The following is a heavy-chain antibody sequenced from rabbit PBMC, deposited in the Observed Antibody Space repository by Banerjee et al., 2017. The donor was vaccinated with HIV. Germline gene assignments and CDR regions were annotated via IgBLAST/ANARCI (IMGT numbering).Heavy chain of an antibody. V-gene: IGHV1S7*01. CDR3: VRGASSSGYYSL. J-gene: IGHJ4*01. Sequence: QLKESGGGLVQPGGSLKLSCKASGFDFTSYYMSWVRQAPGKGLEWIGYIDPVFGSAYYASWVNGRFTISSHNAQNTLYVQLNSLTVADTATYFCVRGASSSGYYSLWGPGTLVTVS. CDR2: IDPVFGSA. CDR1: GFDFTSYY. D-gene: IGHD1-1*01.